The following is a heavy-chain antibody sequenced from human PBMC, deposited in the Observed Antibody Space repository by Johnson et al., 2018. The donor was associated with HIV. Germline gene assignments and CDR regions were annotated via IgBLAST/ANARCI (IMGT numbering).Heavy chain of an antibody. Sequence: QEKLVESGGGVVQPGRSLRLSCAASGFTFSSYAIHWVRQAPGKGLDWVAAISYDGSNKYYADSVKGRFTISRDNSKNTLYLQMNSLRAEDTAVYYCASCESDSSGRGAFDIWGRGTLVTVSS. V-gene: IGHV3-30*04. CDR1: GFTFSSYA. D-gene: IGHD3-22*01. CDR2: ISYDGSNK. J-gene: IGHJ3*02. CDR3: ASCESDSSGRGAFDI.